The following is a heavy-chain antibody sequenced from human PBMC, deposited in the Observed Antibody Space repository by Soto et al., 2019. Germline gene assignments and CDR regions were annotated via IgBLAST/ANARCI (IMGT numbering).Heavy chain of an antibody. J-gene: IGHJ4*02. D-gene: IGHD1-26*01. Sequence: EVQLLESGGGLVQPGGSLRLSCAASEFTFSSYAMSWVRQAPGKGLEWVSIISGSGERTYYADSVKGRFTISRDNSKNTLYLQMNSLTAEDTALYYWAKVKEGATDYWGQGTLVTVSS. CDR1: EFTFSSYA. CDR2: ISGSGERT. CDR3: AKVKEGATDY. V-gene: IGHV3-23*01.